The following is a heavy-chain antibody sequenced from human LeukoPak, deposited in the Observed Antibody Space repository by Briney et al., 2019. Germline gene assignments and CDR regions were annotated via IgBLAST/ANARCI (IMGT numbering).Heavy chain of an antibody. CDR2: IYYSGTT. Sequence: SETLSLTCTVSGGSVNSGSYYWSWIRQPPGKGLEWIGYIYYSGTTNYNPSLKSRVTISVDTSKNQFSLKLDSVTAADTAVYYCARDRRDGYHFFDYWGQGTLVTVSS. V-gene: IGHV4-61*01. J-gene: IGHJ4*02. CDR3: ARDRRDGYHFFDY. CDR1: GGSVNSGSYY. D-gene: IGHD5-24*01.